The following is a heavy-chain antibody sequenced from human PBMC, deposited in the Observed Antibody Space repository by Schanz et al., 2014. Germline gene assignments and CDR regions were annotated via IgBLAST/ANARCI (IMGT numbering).Heavy chain of an antibody. J-gene: IGHJ5*02. D-gene: IGHD1-26*01. CDR1: GFSVSSNF. CDR2: IYSGGDT. Sequence: VQLVESGGGLVKPGGSLRLSCAASGFSVSSNFMTWVRQAPGKGLEWVSLIYSGGDTNYAGPVKGRFTISRDGSKNTLYLQMNSLRADDTAVYYCAKELYSGSHYGWFDPWGQGTLVTVSS. V-gene: IGHV3-66*01. CDR3: AKELYSGSHYGWFDP.